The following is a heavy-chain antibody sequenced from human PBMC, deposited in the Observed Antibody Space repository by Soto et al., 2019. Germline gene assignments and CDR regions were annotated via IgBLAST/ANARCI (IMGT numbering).Heavy chain of an antibody. CDR3: ARGPKPTYYDYIWGSYRESAEYFQH. CDR1: GYTFTGSY. D-gene: IGHD3-16*02. J-gene: IGHJ1*01. Sequence: ASVKVSCKASGYTFTGSYMHWVRQAPGQGLEWMGWINPNSGGTNYAQKFQGWVTMTRDTSISTAYMELSRLRSDDTAVYYCARGPKPTYYDYIWGSYRESAEYFQHWGQGTLVTVSS. V-gene: IGHV1-2*04. CDR2: INPNSGGT.